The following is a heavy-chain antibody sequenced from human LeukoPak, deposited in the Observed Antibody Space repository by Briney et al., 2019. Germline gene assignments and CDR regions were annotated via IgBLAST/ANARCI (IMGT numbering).Heavy chain of an antibody. CDR3: AKVAATLFGFFDF. CDR1: GFLFTEYR. CDR2: ISNYGIHI. J-gene: IGHJ4*02. Sequence: HTGGPLTLSCAASGFLFTEYRMLWVPEAPEKGLVCVAVISNYGIHIYYAHSVKGRFTTSTDNSKKTLYLQMNSLRAEDTAVYYCAKVAATLFGFFDFWGQGTLVTVSS. V-gene: IGHV3-30*18. D-gene: IGHD3-10*02.